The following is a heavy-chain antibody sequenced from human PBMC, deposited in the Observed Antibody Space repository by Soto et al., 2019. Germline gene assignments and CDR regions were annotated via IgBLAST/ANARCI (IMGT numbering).Heavy chain of an antibody. CDR3: ARHPERIAQIGWFDP. D-gene: IGHD6-13*01. CDR2: ISSSSSTI. J-gene: IGHJ5*02. CDR1: GFTFSSYS. V-gene: IGHV3-48*01. Sequence: EVQLVESGGGLVQPGGSLRLSCAASGFTFSSYSMNWVRQAPGKGLERVSYISSSSSTIYYADSVKGRFTISRDNAKNSLYLQMHSLRAEDTAVYYCARHPERIAQIGWFDPWGQGTLVTVSS.